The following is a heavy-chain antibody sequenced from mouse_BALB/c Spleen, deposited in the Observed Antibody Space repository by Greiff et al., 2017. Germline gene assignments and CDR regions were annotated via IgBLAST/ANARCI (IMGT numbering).Heavy chain of an antibody. CDR3: AREGNYAWFAY. V-gene: IGHV2-9*02. CDR2: IWAGGST. CDR1: GFSLTSYG. D-gene: IGHD2-1*01. Sequence: QVQLKESGPGLVAPSQSLSITCTVSGFSLTSYGVHWVRQPPGKGLEWLGVIWAGGSTNYNSALMSRLSISKDNSKSQVFLKMNSLQTDDTAMYYCAREGNYAWFAYWGQGTLVTVSA. J-gene: IGHJ3*01.